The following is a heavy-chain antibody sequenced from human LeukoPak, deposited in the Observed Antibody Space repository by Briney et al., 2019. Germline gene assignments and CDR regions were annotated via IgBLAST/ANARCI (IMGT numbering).Heavy chain of an antibody. D-gene: IGHD3-22*01. CDR2: IYSDGRT. Sequence: GGSLRLSCAASGSTVSNKYMTWVRQAPGKGLEWVSLIYSDGRTYYADSVKGRCTISRDGSKNTLYLQMNSLRVEDTAVYYCARGLFLSGYLDAFDIWGQGTVVTVSS. V-gene: IGHV3-53*01. J-gene: IGHJ3*02. CDR3: ARGLFLSGYLDAFDI. CDR1: GSTVSNKY.